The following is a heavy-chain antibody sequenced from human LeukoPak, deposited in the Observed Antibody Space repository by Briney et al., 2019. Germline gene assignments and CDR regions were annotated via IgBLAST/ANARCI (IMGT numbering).Heavy chain of an antibody. Sequence: PSETLSLTCTVSGGSISSYYWSWIRQSPGKGLEWIGYMYYSGATNYNPSLKSRVAISVDTSQNQFSLKLTSVTAADTAVYYCAREGSGSSPSDAFDIWGQGQWSPSL. V-gene: IGHV4-59*01. CDR3: AREGSGSSPSDAFDI. J-gene: IGHJ3*02. CDR1: GGSISSYY. CDR2: MYYSGAT. D-gene: IGHD6-13*01.